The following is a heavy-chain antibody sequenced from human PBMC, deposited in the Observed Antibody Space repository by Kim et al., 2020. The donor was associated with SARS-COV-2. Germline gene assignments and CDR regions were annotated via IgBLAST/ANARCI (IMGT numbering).Heavy chain of an antibody. CDR2: ISSSSSYT. V-gene: IGHV3-11*05. Sequence: GGSLRLSCAASGFTFSDYYMSWIRQAPGKGLEWVSYISSSSSYTNYADSVKGRFTISRDNAKNSLYLQMNSLRAEDTAVYYCARDHSTYYYDSSGYYRALTPEYSYYGMDVWGQGTTVTVSS. D-gene: IGHD3-22*01. CDR1: GFTFSDYY. CDR3: ARDHSTYYYDSSGYYRALTPEYSYYGMDV. J-gene: IGHJ6*02.